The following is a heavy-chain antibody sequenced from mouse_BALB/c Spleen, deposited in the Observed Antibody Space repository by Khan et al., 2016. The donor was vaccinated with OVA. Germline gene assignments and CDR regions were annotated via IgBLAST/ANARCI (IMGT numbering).Heavy chain of an antibody. CDR3: ARIYGGDFDY. Sequence: VQLVETGPGLVKPSQSLSLTCTVTGYSITSDYAWNWIRQFPGNKLEWMGHIGYSGNTKYNPSLKSRISITRDTSKNQFFLQLNSVTTEDTATYYCARIYGGDFDYWGQGTTLTVSS. CDR2: IGYSGNT. V-gene: IGHV3-2*02. CDR1: GYSITSDYA. D-gene: IGHD1-1*01. J-gene: IGHJ2*01.